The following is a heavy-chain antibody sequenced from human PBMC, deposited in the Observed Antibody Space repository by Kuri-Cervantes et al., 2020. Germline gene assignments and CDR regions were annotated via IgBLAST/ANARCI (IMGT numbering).Heavy chain of an antibody. V-gene: IGHV3-11*06. CDR1: GFSISDYH. Sequence: GGSLRLSCAASGFSISDYHLSWIRQAPGKGLEWASSISGSSSYIYHADSVKGRFTISRDNAKNTLYLQMNSLRAEDTAVYYCARDLRSGSFDYWGQGTLVTVSS. J-gene: IGHJ4*02. CDR2: ISGSSSYI. D-gene: IGHD1-26*01. CDR3: ARDLRSGSFDY.